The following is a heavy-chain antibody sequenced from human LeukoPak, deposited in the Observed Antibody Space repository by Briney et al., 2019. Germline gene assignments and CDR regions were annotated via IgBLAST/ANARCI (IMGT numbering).Heavy chain of an antibody. V-gene: IGHV3-33*08. Sequence: GGSLRLSCAASGFPFSSYGMHWVRQAPGKGLEGVAVIWYDGSNKYYADSAKGRFTISRDNSKNTLYLQMNSLRAEDTAVYYCARDQTEDIVVVPAAMDVWGQGTTVTVSS. CDR3: ARDQTEDIVVVPAAMDV. J-gene: IGHJ6*02. D-gene: IGHD2-2*01. CDR1: GFPFSSYG. CDR2: IWYDGSNK.